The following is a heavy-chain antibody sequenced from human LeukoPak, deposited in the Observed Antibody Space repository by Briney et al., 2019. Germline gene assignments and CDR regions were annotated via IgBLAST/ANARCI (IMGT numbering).Heavy chain of an antibody. CDR1: GVSISSTSYY. J-gene: IGHJ6*02. CDR2: IYYSGST. V-gene: IGHV4-39*01. CDR3: ARHVADSYFPMDV. Sequence: SETLSLTCPVSGVSISSTSYYWGWIRQPPGKGLEWIGSIYYSGSTYYNPSLKSRLTISVDTSKNHFSLNLSSVTAADTAVYYCARHVADSYFPMDVWGQGTTVTVSS.